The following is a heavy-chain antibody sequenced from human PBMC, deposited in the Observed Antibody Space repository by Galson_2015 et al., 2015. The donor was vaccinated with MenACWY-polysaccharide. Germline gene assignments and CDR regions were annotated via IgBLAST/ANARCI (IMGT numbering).Heavy chain of an antibody. V-gene: IGHV3-74*01. Sequence: SLRLSCAASGFSFSHYWMHWVRQAPGAGLVWVSRINEDGTTINYADSVKGRFTISRDNAKNTLYLQMNSLRPEDTALYYCVKDMPGPDDYWGQGTLATVSS. CDR2: INEDGTTI. CDR1: GFSFSHYW. J-gene: IGHJ4*02. CDR3: VKDMPGPDDY. D-gene: IGHD1-14*01.